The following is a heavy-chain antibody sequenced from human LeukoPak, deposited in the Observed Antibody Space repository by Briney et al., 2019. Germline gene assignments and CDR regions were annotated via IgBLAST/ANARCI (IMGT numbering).Heavy chain of an antibody. J-gene: IGHJ4*02. CDR1: GYTFTSYG. V-gene: IGHV1-18*01. CDR3: ARDFSPMYYDFWSGYYPGDY. Sequence: ASVKVSCKASGYTFTSYGISWVRQAPGQGLEWMGWISAYNGNTNYAQKLQGRVTMTTDTSTSTAYMELRSLRSDDTAVYYCARDFSPMYYDFWSGYYPGDYWGQGTLVTVSS. CDR2: ISAYNGNT. D-gene: IGHD3-3*01.